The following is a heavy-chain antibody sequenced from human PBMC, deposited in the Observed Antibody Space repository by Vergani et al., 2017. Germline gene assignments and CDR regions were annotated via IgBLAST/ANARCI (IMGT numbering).Heavy chain of an antibody. D-gene: IGHD3-9*01. V-gene: IGHV1-46*03. CDR3: ARGDYGILTGYRY. Sequence: QVQVVQSGAEVKKSGASVKVSCKTSGYTFSNYYIHWVRQAPGQGLEWMGIINPSGGHTNYAQKFQGRVTMTRDPSTSTVYMELSSLRSEDTAIYYCARGDYGILTGYRYWGQGTLVTVSS. CDR1: GYTFSNYY. CDR2: INPSGGHT. J-gene: IGHJ4*02.